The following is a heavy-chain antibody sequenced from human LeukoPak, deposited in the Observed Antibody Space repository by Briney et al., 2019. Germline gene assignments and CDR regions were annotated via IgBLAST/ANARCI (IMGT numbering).Heavy chain of an antibody. CDR1: GGSINNYY. CDR2: IYSSGST. D-gene: IGHD6-19*01. CDR3: ARESSSGWSENFDY. V-gene: IGHV4-4*07. Sequence: PSETLSLTCTVSGGSINNYYWSWIRQPAGKGLEWIGRIYSSGSTNYNPTLKSRVTMSVDTSKNQFSLKLTSVTAADTAMYYCARESSSGWSENFDYWGQGTLVTVSS. J-gene: IGHJ4*02.